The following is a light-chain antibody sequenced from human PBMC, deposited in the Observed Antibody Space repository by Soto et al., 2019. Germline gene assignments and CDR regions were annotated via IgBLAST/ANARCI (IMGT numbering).Light chain of an antibody. CDR1: QSVSSSY. Sequence: EIVLTQSPGTPSLSPGERATLSCRASQSVSSSYLAWYQQKPGQAPRLLIYGASSRATGIPDRFSGSGSGTDVTLTISRLEPEDFAVYYCQQYGSSPPVTFGGGTKVEIK. V-gene: IGKV3-20*01. CDR2: GAS. CDR3: QQYGSSPPVT. J-gene: IGKJ4*01.